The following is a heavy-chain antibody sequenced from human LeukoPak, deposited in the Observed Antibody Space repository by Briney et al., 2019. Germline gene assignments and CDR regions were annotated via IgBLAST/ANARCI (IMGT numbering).Heavy chain of an antibody. CDR1: GFTVSTNY. D-gene: IGHD5-12*01. J-gene: IGHJ4*02. CDR3: TTGLYSGYDWGSDY. V-gene: IGHV3-15*01. Sequence: GGSLRLSCAASGFTVSTNYMTWVRQAPGKGLEWVGRIKTKTDGGTTDSAAPVKGRFTISRDDSKNTLYLQMNSLKTEDTAVYYCTTGLYSGYDWGSDYWGQGTLVTVSS. CDR2: IKTKTDGGTT.